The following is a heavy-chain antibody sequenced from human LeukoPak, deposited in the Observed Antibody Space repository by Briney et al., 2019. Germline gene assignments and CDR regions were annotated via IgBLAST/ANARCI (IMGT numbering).Heavy chain of an antibody. D-gene: IGHD3-10*01. V-gene: IGHV4-59*01. J-gene: IGHJ4*02. CDR3: ARGVGYGSGSYYPDY. CDR2: VYYSGST. CDR1: GGSFSGYY. Sequence: PSETLSLTCTVSGGSFSGYYWSWMRQPPGKGLEWIGYVYYSGSTNYNPSLKSRVTISVDTSKKQFSLKLSSVTAADTAVYYCARGVGYGSGSYYPDYWGQGTLVTVSS.